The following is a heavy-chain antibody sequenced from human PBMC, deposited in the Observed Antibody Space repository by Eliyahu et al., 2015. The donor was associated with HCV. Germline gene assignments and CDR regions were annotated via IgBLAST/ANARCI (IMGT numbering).Heavy chain of an antibody. CDR1: GFSLSTSGVG. J-gene: IGHJ4*02. D-gene: IGHD5-12*01. Sequence: QITLKESGPTLVKPTQTLTLTCTFSGFSLSTSGVGVGWIRQPPGKALEWLALIYWDDDKRYSPSLKSRLTITKDTSKNQVVLTMTNMDPVDTATYYCAHRQPIVATIPEKIKTVGYYFDYWGQGTLVTVSS. CDR3: AHRQPIVATIPEKIKTVGYYFDY. V-gene: IGHV2-5*02. CDR2: IYWDDDK.